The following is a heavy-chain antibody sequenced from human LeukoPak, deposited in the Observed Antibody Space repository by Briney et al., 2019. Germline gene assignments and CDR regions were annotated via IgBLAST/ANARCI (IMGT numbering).Heavy chain of an antibody. J-gene: IGHJ4*02. CDR1: GFTFSSYA. V-gene: IGHV3-23*01. Sequence: GGPLRLSCAASGFTFSSYAMSWVRQAPGKGLEWVSAISGSGGSTYYADSVKGRFTISRDNSKNTLYLQMNSLRAEDTAVYYCAKTTIFGVVILRAGFDYWGQGTLVTVSS. D-gene: IGHD3-3*01. CDR3: AKTTIFGVVILRAGFDY. CDR2: ISGSGGST.